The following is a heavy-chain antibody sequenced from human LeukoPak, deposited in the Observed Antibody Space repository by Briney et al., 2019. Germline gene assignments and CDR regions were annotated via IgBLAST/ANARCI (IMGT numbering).Heavy chain of an antibody. Sequence: PGGSLRLSCAASGFTFSSYSMNWVRQAPGKGLEWVSSISGSSSYIYYADSVKGRFTISRDNAKNSLYLQMNSLRAEDTAVYYCARETPPPDIVVVPAAPHYYYYYMDVWGKGTTVTVSS. J-gene: IGHJ6*03. V-gene: IGHV3-21*01. D-gene: IGHD2-2*01. CDR2: ISGSSSYI. CDR3: ARETPPPDIVVVPAAPHYYYYYMDV. CDR1: GFTFSSYS.